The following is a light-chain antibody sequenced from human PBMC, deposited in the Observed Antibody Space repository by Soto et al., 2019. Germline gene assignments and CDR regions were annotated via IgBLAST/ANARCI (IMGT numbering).Light chain of an antibody. J-gene: IGLJ2*01. CDR2: EVS. CDR3: SSYRSNTNQVE. CDR1: SSDVGGYDF. V-gene: IGLV2-14*01. Sequence: QSALTQPASVSGSPGQSITISCTGTSSDVGGYDFVSWYQHYPGRAPKLIIYEVSSRPSGVSYRFSGSKSGNTASLTISGLQAEDEAEYHCSSYRSNTNQVEFGGGTKLTVL.